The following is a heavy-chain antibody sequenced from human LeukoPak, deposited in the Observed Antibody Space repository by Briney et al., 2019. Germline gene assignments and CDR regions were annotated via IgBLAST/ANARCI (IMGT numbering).Heavy chain of an antibody. CDR1: GYSISSGYY. Sequence: SETPSLTCTVSGYSISSGYYWGWIRQPPGKGLEWIGTIYRSGNTYYNPSLKSRVTISVDTSKNQFSLKLSSVTAADTAVYYCARALIYGLYAFDIWGQGTMVTVSS. V-gene: IGHV4-38-2*02. J-gene: IGHJ3*02. CDR2: IYRSGNT. CDR3: ARALIYGLYAFDI. D-gene: IGHD3-10*01.